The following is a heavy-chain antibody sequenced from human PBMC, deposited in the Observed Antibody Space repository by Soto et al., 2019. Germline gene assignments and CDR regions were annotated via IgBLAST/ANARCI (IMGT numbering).Heavy chain of an antibody. CDR2: IYHSGST. CDR3: ARALVDILTGYYDY. V-gene: IGHV4-4*02. J-gene: IGHJ4*02. D-gene: IGHD3-9*01. CDR1: GGSISSSSW. Sequence: SETLSLTCAVSGGSISSSSWWSWVRQPPGKGLEWIGEIYHSGSTNYNPSLKSRVTISVDKSKNQFSLKLSSVTAADTAVYYCARALVDILTGYYDYWGQGTLVTVSS.